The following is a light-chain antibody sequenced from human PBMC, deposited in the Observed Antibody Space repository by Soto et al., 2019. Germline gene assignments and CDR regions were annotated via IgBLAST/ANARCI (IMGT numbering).Light chain of an antibody. CDR2: AAS. J-gene: IGKJ4*01. CDR3: QHSYSTNT. V-gene: IGKV1-39*01. Sequence: DIQMTQSPTSLSASVGDRVTITCRASQSISSYLNWYQQKPGKAPKLLIYAASSLQSGVPSRFSGSGSWTDFTLTTSSLQPEDFATYYCQHSYSTNTCGGGTKVEIK. CDR1: QSISSY.